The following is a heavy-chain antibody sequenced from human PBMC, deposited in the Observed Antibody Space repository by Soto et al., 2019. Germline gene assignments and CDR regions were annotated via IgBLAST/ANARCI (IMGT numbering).Heavy chain of an antibody. J-gene: IGHJ6*02. CDR1: GFTFINYA. CDR3: AKALSKTGLTYYGMDV. V-gene: IGHV3-23*01. D-gene: IGHD1-20*01. Sequence: EVQLLESGGGLVQPGGSLRLSCAASGFTFINYAMTWVRQAPGKGLEWVSTISGSGDSTYYADSVKGRFTISRDNSKSTLYLHMNSLRPEDTAIYSCAKALSKTGLTYYGMDVWGPGTAVTVSS. CDR2: ISGSGDST.